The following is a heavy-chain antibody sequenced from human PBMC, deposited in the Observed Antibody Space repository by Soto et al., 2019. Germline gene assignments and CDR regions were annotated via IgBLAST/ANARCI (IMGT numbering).Heavy chain of an antibody. J-gene: IGHJ5*02. V-gene: IGHV4-38-2*01. CDR1: GYSISSGYY. CDR2: IYHSGST. Sequence: PSETLSLTCAVSGYSISSGYYWGWIRHPPGKGLEWIGSIYHSGSTYSNPSLKSRVTISVDTSKNQFSLKLSSVTAADTAVYYCARASDEQGNTLWLQGPGWFDPWGQGTLVTVSS. CDR3: ARASDEQGNTLWLQGPGWFDP. D-gene: IGHD5-18*01.